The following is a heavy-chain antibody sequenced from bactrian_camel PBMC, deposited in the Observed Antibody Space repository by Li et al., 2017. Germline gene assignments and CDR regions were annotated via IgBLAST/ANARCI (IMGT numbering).Heavy chain of an antibody. J-gene: IGHJ4*01. Sequence: HVQLVESGGGSVQAGGSLRLSCAFSGYTYSGHCMGWFRQAPGKEREWVAGIDSDGTTSYTDSVKDRFTLSVDNAKNTVYLQMDSLKPEDTAVYYCAASGFCHYRDYRVPANRGQGTQVTV. CDR3: AASGFCHYRDYRVPAN. CDR1: GYTYSGHC. CDR2: IDSDGTT. V-gene: IGHV3S53*01. D-gene: IGHD4*01.